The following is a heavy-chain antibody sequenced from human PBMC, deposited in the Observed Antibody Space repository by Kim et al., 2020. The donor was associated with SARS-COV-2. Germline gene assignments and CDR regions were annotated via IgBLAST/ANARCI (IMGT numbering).Heavy chain of an antibody. D-gene: IGHD3-10*01. J-gene: IGHJ6*02. CDR3: AKGVGWFGELLYSRTYGMDV. CDR2: ISWNSGSI. Sequence: GGSLRLSCAASGFTFDDYAMHWVRQAPGKGLEWVSGISWNSGSIGYADSVKGRFTISRDNAKNFLYLQMNSLRAEDTALYYCAKGVGWFGELLYSRTYGMDVWGQGTTVTVSS. CDR1: GFTFDDYA. V-gene: IGHV3-9*01.